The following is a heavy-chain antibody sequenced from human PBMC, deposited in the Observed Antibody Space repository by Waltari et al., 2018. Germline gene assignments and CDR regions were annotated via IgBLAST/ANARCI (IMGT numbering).Heavy chain of an antibody. CDR2: ISYDGSNK. CDR3: ARDYGEDAFDI. V-gene: IGHV3-30-3*01. Sequence: QVQLVESVGGVVQPGRSLRLSCASSAFTFSRYSIHWFRQAPGKGLEWVAVISYDGSNKYYADSVKGRFTISRDNSKNTLYLQMNSLRAEDTAVYYCARDYGEDAFDIWGQGTMVTVSS. D-gene: IGHD4-17*01. CDR1: AFTFSRYS. J-gene: IGHJ3*02.